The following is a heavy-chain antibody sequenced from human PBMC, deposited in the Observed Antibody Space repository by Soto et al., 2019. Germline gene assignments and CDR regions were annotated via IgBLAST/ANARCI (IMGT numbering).Heavy chain of an antibody. Sequence: PXESLKISFKGFGYTFTNYWINWVRQMPGKGLEWMGRIDPSDSYTDYSPSFQGHVTISADKSINTAFLEWSSLKASDTAMYYCARHLGEQWLDFDYWGQGTLVTVSS. D-gene: IGHD6-19*01. J-gene: IGHJ4*02. CDR3: ARHLGEQWLDFDY. CDR2: IDPSDSYT. CDR1: GYTFTNYW. V-gene: IGHV5-10-1*01.